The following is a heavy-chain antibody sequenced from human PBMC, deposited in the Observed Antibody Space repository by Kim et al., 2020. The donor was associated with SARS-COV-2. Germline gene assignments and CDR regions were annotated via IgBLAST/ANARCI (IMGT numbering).Heavy chain of an antibody. CDR3: ARHGSGSYYNKYYFDY. Sequence: SETLSLTCTVSGGSISSSSYYWGWIRQPPGKGLEWIGSIYYIGSTYYNPSLKSRVTISVDTSKNQFSLKLSSVTAADTAVYYCARHGSGSYYNKYYFDYWGQGTLVTVSS. CDR2: IYYIGST. CDR1: GGSISSSSYY. V-gene: IGHV4-39*01. D-gene: IGHD3-10*01. J-gene: IGHJ4*02.